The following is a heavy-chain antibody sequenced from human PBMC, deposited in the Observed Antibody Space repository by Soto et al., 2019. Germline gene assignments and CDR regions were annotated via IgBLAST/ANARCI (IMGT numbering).Heavy chain of an antibody. V-gene: IGHV1-18*01. CDR1: GYTFTSYG. CDR3: ARDMTRAKYYDFWSGYYPFFDY. CDR2: ISAYNGNT. Sequence: ASVKVSCKASGYTFTSYGISWVRQVPGQGLEWMGWISAYNGNTNYAQKLQGRVTMTTDTSTSTAYMELRSLRSDDTAVYYCARDMTRAKYYDFWSGYYPFFDYWGQGTLVTVSS. J-gene: IGHJ4*02. D-gene: IGHD3-3*01.